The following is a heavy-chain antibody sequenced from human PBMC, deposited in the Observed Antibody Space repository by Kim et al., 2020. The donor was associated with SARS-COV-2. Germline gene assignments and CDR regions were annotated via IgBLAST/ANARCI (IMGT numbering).Heavy chain of an antibody. D-gene: IGHD3-9*01. Sequence: ASVKVSCKASGYTFTSYAMNWVRQAPGQGLEWMGWIKTNTGNPTYAQGFTGRFVFSLDTSVSTAYLQISSLKAEDTAVYYCARKGILTGYYYPYYYYGMDVWGQGTTVTVSS. CDR2: IKTNTGNP. CDR1: GYTFTSYA. J-gene: IGHJ6*02. V-gene: IGHV7-4-1*02. CDR3: ARKGILTGYYYPYYYYGMDV.